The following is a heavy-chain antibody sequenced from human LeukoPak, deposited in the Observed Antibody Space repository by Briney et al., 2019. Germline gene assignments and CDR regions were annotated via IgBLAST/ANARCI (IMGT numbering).Heavy chain of an antibody. D-gene: IGHD5-12*01. CDR2: ISAYNGNT. V-gene: IGHV1-18*01. CDR1: GYTFTSYG. Sequence: ASVKVSCKASGYTFTSYGISWVRQAPGQGLEWMGWISAYNGNTNYAQKLQGRVTMTTDTSTSTAYMELRSLRSDDTAVYYCAREWLRLLGYYYYGMDVWGQGTMVTVSS. J-gene: IGHJ6*02. CDR3: AREWLRLLGYYYYGMDV.